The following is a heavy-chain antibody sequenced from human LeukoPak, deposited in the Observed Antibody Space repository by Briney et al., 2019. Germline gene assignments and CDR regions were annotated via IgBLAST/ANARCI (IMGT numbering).Heavy chain of an antibody. Sequence: PSETLSLTCIVSGGSITNYYWSWIRQPPGKGLEWIGHIYYSGSTNYNPPLQRRVTISVDTSKNQFSLKLSSVTAADTAVYYCARHSSGGSYLDWFDPWGQGTLVTVSS. CDR2: IYYSGST. V-gene: IGHV4-59*08. D-gene: IGHD2-15*01. CDR1: GGSITNYY. CDR3: ARHSSGGSYLDWFDP. J-gene: IGHJ5*02.